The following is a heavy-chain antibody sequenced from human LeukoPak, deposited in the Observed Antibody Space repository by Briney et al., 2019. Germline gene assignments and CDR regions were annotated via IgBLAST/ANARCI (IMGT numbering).Heavy chain of an antibody. Sequence: GGSLRLSCAASGFTVSSNYMSWVRQAPGKGLEWVSVIYSGGSTYYADSVKGRFTISRDNSKNTLYLQMNSLRAEDTAVYYCVRVSGYDYYFDYWGQGTLVTVSS. CDR3: VRVSGYDYYFDY. CDR1: GFTVSSNY. D-gene: IGHD5-12*01. CDR2: IYSGGST. V-gene: IGHV3-53*01. J-gene: IGHJ4*02.